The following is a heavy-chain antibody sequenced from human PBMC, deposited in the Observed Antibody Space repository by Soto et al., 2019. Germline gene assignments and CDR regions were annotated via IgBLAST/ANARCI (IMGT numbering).Heavy chain of an antibody. V-gene: IGHV1-46*01. CDR3: ARNTHGPMYCYPNVGSGVGHYCGLDV. Sequence: QVQLVQSGAEMKKPGASVKVSCQASGYTFRYVYMHWGRQAPGQGLEWMGVINPGGGSADYAQDCQDSVSRTTDKTMGTGFMELSSLTSDDTAVYYCARNTHGPMYCYPNVGSGVGHYCGLDVWGQGTTVTVSS. J-gene: IGHJ6*02. D-gene: IGHD2-21*02. CDR2: INPGGGSA. CDR1: GYTFRYVY.